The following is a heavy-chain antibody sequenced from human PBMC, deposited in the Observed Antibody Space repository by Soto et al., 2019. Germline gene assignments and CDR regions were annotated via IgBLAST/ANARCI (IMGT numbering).Heavy chain of an antibody. V-gene: IGHV4-34*01. CDR1: GGSFSGYY. J-gene: IGHJ4*02. D-gene: IGHD5-18*01. CDR3: ARGGYSYGRHVDY. CDR2: INHSGST. Sequence: QVQLQQWGAGLLKPSETLSLTCAVYGGSFSGYYWSWIRQPPGKGLEWIGEINHSGSTNYNPSLKSRVTISVDTFKNQFSLKLSSVIAADTAVYYCARGGYSYGRHVDYWGQGTLVTVSS.